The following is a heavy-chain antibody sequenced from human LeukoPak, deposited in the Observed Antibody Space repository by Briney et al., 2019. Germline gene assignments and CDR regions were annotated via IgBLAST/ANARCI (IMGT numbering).Heavy chain of an antibody. CDR1: GFTFSSYA. CDR2: ISGSGGST. D-gene: IGHD3-16*02. J-gene: IGHJ4*02. Sequence: PGGSLRLSCAASGFTFSSYAMSWVRQAPGKGLEWVSAISGSGGSTYYADSVKGRFTISRDNSKNTLYLQMNSLRAEDTAVYYCAKDFTFGGVIVTYYFDYWGQGTLVTVSS. CDR3: AKDFTFGGVIVTYYFDY. V-gene: IGHV3-23*01.